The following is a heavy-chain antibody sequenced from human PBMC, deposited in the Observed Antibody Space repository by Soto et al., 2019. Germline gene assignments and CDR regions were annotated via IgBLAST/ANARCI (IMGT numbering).Heavy chain of an antibody. V-gene: IGHV3-21*01. CDR2: ISSSSSYI. D-gene: IGHD3-22*01. CDR3: ARLTSYGRSGYYCY. J-gene: IGHJ4*02. Sequence: EVQLVESGGGLVKPGGSLRLSCAASGFTFSSYSMNWVRQAPGKGLEWVSSISSSSSYIYYADSVKGRFTISRDNAKNSLYLQMNSLRAEDTDVYYCARLTSYGRSGYYCYWGQGTLVTVSS. CDR1: GFTFSSYS.